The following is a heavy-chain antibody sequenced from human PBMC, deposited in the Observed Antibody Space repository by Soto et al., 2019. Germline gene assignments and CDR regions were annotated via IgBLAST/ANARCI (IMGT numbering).Heavy chain of an antibody. CDR3: ASVRYCSCPSCSPGLS. CDR2: ISSSSSYI. CDR1: GFTFSSYS. J-gene: IGHJ4*01. V-gene: IGHV3-21*01. D-gene: IGHD2-15*01. Sequence: EVQLVESGGGLVKPGGSLRLSCAASGFTFSSYSMNWVRQAPGKGLEWVSSISSSSSYIYYADSVKGRFIISRDNANNSLYLQMNSLRAEDTAVYYCASVRYCSCPSCSPGLSWGHGTLVTVS.